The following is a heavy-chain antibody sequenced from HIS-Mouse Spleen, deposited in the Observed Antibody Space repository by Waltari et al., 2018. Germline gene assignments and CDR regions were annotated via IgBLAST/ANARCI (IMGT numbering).Heavy chain of an antibody. CDR1: GFSLSNARMG. CDR3: ARIPIAAAGDAFDI. J-gene: IGHJ3*02. Sequence: QVTLKESGPVLVKPTETLTLTCTVSGFSLSNARMGVSWIRQPPGKALEWLEHIFSNDEKSYSTSLTSRLTSSKDTSKSQVVLTMTNMNPVDTATYYCARIPIAAAGDAFDIWGQGTMVTVSS. V-gene: IGHV2-26*01. D-gene: IGHD6-13*01. CDR2: IFSNDEK.